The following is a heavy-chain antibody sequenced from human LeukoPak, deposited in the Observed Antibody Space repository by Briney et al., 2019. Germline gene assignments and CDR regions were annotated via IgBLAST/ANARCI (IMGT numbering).Heavy chain of an antibody. Sequence: SVKVSCKASGGTFSSYAISWVRQAPGHGLEWMGGIIPLFGTANYEQKFQGRVTITADESTGTAYMKLSSLRSEDTAVYYCAWSGYPYYYMDVWGKGTTVTVSS. J-gene: IGHJ6*03. CDR2: IIPLFGTA. V-gene: IGHV1-69*13. CDR3: AWSGYPYYYMDV. D-gene: IGHD3-3*01. CDR1: GGTFSSYA.